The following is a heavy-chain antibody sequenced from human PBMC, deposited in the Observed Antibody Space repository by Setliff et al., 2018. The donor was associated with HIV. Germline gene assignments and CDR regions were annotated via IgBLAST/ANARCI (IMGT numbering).Heavy chain of an antibody. V-gene: IGHV1-18*01. CDR2: ISPYSRIT. D-gene: IGHD3-10*01. CDR3: ARGRNYNSGMDV. Sequence: ASVKVSCKASGYSFTSYGIGWVRQAPGQGLEWIGWISPYSRITNYAPKFRDRVTMTTETSTNTAYLEVRSPSSDDTAVYYCARGRNYNSGMDVWGQGTTVTVSS. J-gene: IGHJ6*02. CDR1: GYSFTSYG.